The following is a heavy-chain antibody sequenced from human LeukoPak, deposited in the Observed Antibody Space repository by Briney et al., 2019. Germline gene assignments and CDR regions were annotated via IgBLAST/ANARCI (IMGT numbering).Heavy chain of an antibody. D-gene: IGHD2-15*01. CDR3: AKDACCSGGSCYCDYYYYGMDV. CDR1: GFTFSSYA. J-gene: IGHJ6*02. V-gene: IGHV3-23*01. Sequence: GGSLRLSCAASGFTFSSYAMSWVRQAPGKGLEWVSAISGSGGSTYYADSVKGRFTISRDNSMNTLYLQMNSLRAEDTAVYYCAKDACCSGGSCYCDYYYYGMDVWGQGTTVTVSS. CDR2: ISGSGGST.